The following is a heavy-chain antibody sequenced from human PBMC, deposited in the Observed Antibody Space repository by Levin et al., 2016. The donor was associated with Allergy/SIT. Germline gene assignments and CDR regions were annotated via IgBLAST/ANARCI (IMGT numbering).Heavy chain of an antibody. CDR2: INHSGST. J-gene: IGHJ2*01. CDR3: ARIEYSSSWRTGGSRYFDL. V-gene: IGHV4-34*01. Sequence: SETLSLTCAVYGGSFSGYYWSWIRQPPGKGLEWIGEINHSGSTNYNPSLKSRVTISVDTSKNQFSLKLSSVTAADTAVYYCARIEYSSSWRTGGSRYFDLWGRGTLVTVSS. D-gene: IGHD6-13*01. CDR1: GGSFSGYY.